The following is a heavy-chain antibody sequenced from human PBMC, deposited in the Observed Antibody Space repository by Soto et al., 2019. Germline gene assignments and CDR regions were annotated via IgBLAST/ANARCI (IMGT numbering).Heavy chain of an antibody. CDR1: GFAFSSYG. CDR3: ARDRLEAGIFLEY. V-gene: IGHV3-33*01. J-gene: IGHJ1*01. Sequence: QVQLVESGGGVVEPGKSLRLSCEASGFAFSSYGRHWVRQAPGKGLVWVAVIWYAGSNEHYAYSVKGRFTISRDNSKTPLYPQANSLRPEDTSVYCGARDRLEAGIFLEY. CDR2: IWYAGSNE. D-gene: IGHD4-17*01.